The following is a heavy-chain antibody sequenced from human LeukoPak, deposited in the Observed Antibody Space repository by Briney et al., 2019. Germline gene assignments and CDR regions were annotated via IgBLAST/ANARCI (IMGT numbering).Heavy chain of an antibody. CDR3: TRDLMDYDVSTGLHHYYMDV. J-gene: IGHJ6*02. CDR1: GFTFSSYA. CDR2: ISGSGGST. Sequence: GGSLRLSCAASGFTFSSYAMSWVRQAPGKGLEWVSGISGSGGSTYYADSVKGRFTISRDNSKNTLYLQMNTLRVEDTAVYYCTRDLMDYDVSTGLHHYYMDVWGQGTTVTVSS. V-gene: IGHV3-23*01. D-gene: IGHD3-9*01.